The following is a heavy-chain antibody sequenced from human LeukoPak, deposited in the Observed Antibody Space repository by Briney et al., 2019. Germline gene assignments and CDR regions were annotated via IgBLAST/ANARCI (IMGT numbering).Heavy chain of an antibody. CDR3: ARVSYYDSSGNRGAFDY. CDR2: INHSGST. CDR1: GGSISSSTHY. J-gene: IGHJ4*02. D-gene: IGHD3-22*01. Sequence: PSETLSLTCTVSGGSISSSTHYWAWIRQPPGKGLEWIGEINHSGSTNYNPSLKSRVTISVDKSKNQFSLKLSSVTAADTAVYYCARVSYYDSSGNRGAFDYWGQGTLVTVSS. V-gene: IGHV4-39*07.